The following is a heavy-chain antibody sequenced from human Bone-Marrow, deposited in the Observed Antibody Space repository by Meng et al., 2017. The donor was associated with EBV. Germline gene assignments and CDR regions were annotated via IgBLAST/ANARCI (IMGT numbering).Heavy chain of an antibody. V-gene: IGHV1-2*06. CDR3: ARELALSYSGGPLDY. CDR1: GYAFQALY. Sequence: HVQIGPFGHGVKRTGAYVKVSSNAAGYAFQALYIYWMRQAPGQEPEWMGRIHPGSGDSIYAHKFQGRVSLTRNTSISTTYLELTSLTSDDTAIYYCARELALSYSGGPLDYWGQGTLVTVSS. D-gene: IGHD6-19*01. J-gene: IGHJ4*02. CDR2: IHPGSGDS.